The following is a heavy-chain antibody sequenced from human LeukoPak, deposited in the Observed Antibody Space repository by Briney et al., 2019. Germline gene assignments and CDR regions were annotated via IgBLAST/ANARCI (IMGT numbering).Heavy chain of an antibody. V-gene: IGHV3-23*01. CDR1: GFTFSSYG. D-gene: IGHD3-10*01. J-gene: IGHJ4*02. CDR2: ISGSGGST. Sequence: GGSLRLSCAASGFTFSSYGMHWVRQAPGKGLEWVSAISGSGGSTYYADSVKGRFTISRDNSKNTLYLQMNSLRAEDTAVYYCAKAAVVRGYFDYWGQGTLVTVSS. CDR3: AKAAVVRGYFDY.